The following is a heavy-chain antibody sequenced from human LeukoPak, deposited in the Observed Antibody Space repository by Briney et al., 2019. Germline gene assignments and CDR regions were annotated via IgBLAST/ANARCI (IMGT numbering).Heavy chain of an antibody. CDR3: AKRAWSGYHNGY. V-gene: IGHV3-23*01. CDR2: ISGSGGST. D-gene: IGHD3-3*01. CDR1: GFTFSSYA. J-gene: IGHJ4*02. Sequence: GGSLRLSCEASGFTFSSYAMNWVRQAPGKGLEWVSSISGSGGSTYYADSVKGRFTISRDNSKNTLFLLMNSLRVDDTAIYYCAKRAWSGYHNGYWGQGTLVTVSS.